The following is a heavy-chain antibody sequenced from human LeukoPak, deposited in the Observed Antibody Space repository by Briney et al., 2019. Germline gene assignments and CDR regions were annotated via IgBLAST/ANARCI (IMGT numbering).Heavy chain of an antibody. CDR3: AKDLNGGADY. V-gene: IGHV3-30*18. J-gene: IGHJ4*02. CDR2: ISYDGSNK. CDR1: GFTFSSYG. D-gene: IGHD4-23*01. Sequence: PGGSLRLSCAASGFTFSSYGMHWVRQAPGRGLEWVAVISYDGSNKYYADSVKGRFTISRDNSKNTLYLQMNSLRAEDTAVYYCAKDLNGGADYWGQGTLVTVSS.